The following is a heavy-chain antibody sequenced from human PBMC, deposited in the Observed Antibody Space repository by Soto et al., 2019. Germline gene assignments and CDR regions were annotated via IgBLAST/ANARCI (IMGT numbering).Heavy chain of an antibody. V-gene: IGHV4-31*03. J-gene: IGHJ5*02. Sequence: SETLYLTCPVSGGSISSGGYYWSWIRQHPGKGLEWIGYIYYSGSTYYNPSLKSRVTISVDTSKNQFSLKLSSVTAADTAVYYCARVCYYDFWSGYPPANWFDPWGQGTLVTAPQ. D-gene: IGHD3-3*01. CDR3: ARVCYYDFWSGYPPANWFDP. CDR2: IYYSGST. CDR1: GGSISSGGYY.